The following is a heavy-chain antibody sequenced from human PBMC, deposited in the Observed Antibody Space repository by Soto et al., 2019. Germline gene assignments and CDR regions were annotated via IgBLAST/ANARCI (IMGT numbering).Heavy chain of an antibody. CDR2: IYYSGRT. CDR3: ARDPLRFLEWLQGPYGMDV. Sequence: SETLSLTCTVSGGSISSSSYYWGWIRQPPGKGLEWIGSIYYSGRTYYNPSLKSRVTVSVDLSKNQFSLNLRSVTAADTAVYYCARDPLRFLEWLQGPYGMDVWGQGTTVTVSS. CDR1: GGSISSSSYY. J-gene: IGHJ6*02. D-gene: IGHD3-3*01. V-gene: IGHV4-39*07.